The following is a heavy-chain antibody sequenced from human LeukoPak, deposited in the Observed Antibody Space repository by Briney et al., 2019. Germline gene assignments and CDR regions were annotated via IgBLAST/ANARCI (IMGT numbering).Heavy chain of an antibody. V-gene: IGHV4-59*08. Sequence: SETLSLTCTVSGGSISSYYWSWIRQPPGKGLEWIGYIYYSGSTNYNPSLKSRVTISVDTSKNQFSLKLSSVTVADTAVYYCARHSNSGNWFDPWGQGTLVTVSS. CDR1: GGSISSYY. CDR2: IYYSGST. CDR3: ARHSNSGNWFDP. D-gene: IGHD4-11*01. J-gene: IGHJ5*02.